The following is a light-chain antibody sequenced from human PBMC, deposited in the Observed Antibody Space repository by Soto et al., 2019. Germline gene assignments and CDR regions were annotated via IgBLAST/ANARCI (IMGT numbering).Light chain of an antibody. V-gene: IGKV3-15*01. Sequence: EIVLTQSPGTLSLSPGEIATLSFSASQSVSNNLAWYQQKPGQAPRLLIYGASTRATGIPARFSGSGSGTEFTLTISSLQSEDFAVYYCQQYNNWPRTFGQGTKVDIK. CDR1: QSVSNN. CDR3: QQYNNWPRT. CDR2: GAS. J-gene: IGKJ1*01.